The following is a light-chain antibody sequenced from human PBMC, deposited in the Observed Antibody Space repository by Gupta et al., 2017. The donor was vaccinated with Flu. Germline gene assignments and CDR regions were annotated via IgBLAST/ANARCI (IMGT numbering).Light chain of an antibody. CDR1: QDISNF. CDR3: QQYDDLPLT. J-gene: IGKJ4*01. CDR2: DAS. Sequence: DIQMTQSPSSLSASLGDRVTITCQATQDISNFLNWYQQKPGKAPKLLIYDASSLETGVPSRFSGGGFGTHFTVTITSLQPEDVATYYCQQYDDLPLTFGGGTKVEIK. V-gene: IGKV1-33*01.